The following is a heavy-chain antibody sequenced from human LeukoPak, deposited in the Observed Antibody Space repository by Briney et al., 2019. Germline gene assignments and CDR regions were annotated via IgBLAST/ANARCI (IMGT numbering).Heavy chain of an antibody. Sequence: GGSLRLSCAASGFTLSTCGMHWVRQAPGKGLEWVAMISHDGNSKQYADFAKGRFTISRDNSKNTLYLQMNSLRAEDTAVYYCARDGDHYDSSGYYYPPTDYWGQGTLVTVSS. CDR2: ISHDGNSK. CDR1: GFTLSTCG. CDR3: ARDGDHYDSSGYYYPPTDY. J-gene: IGHJ4*02. D-gene: IGHD3-22*01. V-gene: IGHV3-30*03.